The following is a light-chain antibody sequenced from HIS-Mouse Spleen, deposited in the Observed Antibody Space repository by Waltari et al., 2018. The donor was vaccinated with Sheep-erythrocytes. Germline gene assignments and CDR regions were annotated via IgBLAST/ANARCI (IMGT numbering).Light chain of an antibody. CDR1: QSISSY. CDR2: AAS. CDR3: QQSYSTPPLT. V-gene: IGKV1-39*01. J-gene: IGKJ4*01. Sequence: DIQMTQSPSSLSASVEDRVTITCRASQSISSYLNWYQQKPGKAPKLLIYAASSLQSGVPSRFSGSGSVTDFTLTISSLQPEDFATYYCQQSYSTPPLTFGGGTKVEIK.